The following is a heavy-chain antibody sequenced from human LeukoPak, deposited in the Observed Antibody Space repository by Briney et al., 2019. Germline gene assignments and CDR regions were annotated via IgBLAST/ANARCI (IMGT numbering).Heavy chain of an antibody. CDR3: ARAIVGAATLSY. V-gene: IGHV5-51*03. CDR2: IYPGDSDT. Sequence: GESRHISCKASGSSFTTYWIAWVRQMPGKGLEWMGVIYPGDSDTRYRPSFQGQVTLSADKSISTAYLQWSSLKASDTAIYYCARAIVGAATLSYWGQTTVVSVSS. CDR1: GSSFTTYW. D-gene: IGHD1-26*01. J-gene: IGHJ4*02.